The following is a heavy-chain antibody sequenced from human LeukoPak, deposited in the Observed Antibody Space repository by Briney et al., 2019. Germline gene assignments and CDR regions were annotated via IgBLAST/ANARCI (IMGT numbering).Heavy chain of an antibody. D-gene: IGHD3-10*01. CDR1: GFTFSTHG. CDR2: ISGSANTI. CDR3: ARKRAVSVIYYFDF. V-gene: IGHV3-48*01. J-gene: IGHJ4*02. Sequence: PGGSLRLSCVASGFTFSTHGMNWARQAPGKGLEWLSYISGSANTIYYSDSVKGRFTISRDNAKNSLYLQMTSLRAEDTAVYYCARKRAVSVIYYFDFWGQGTLLTVSS.